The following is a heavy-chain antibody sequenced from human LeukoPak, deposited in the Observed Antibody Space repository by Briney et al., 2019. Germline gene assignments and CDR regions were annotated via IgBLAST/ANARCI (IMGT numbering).Heavy chain of an antibody. J-gene: IGHJ4*02. CDR1: GYRFASYW. Sequence: GESLKISCKGSGYRFASYWIGWVRQTPGKGPEWMGIIYPGDSDTTYSPSFQGQVTISADKSISTAYLQWSSLKASDTAMYYCARRDCSGGGCYGGYWGQGTLVTVSS. CDR3: ARRDCSGGGCYGGY. D-gene: IGHD2-15*01. CDR2: IYPGDSDT. V-gene: IGHV5-51*01.